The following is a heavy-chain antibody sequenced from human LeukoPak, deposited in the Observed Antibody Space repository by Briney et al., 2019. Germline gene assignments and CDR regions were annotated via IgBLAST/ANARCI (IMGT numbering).Heavy chain of an antibody. V-gene: IGHV3-30*04. Sequence: PGGSLRLSRVTSGFDFNVYAMHSVRHSTGKELEWVALLAYDGTNQYYADFVKCRFTISRDNSKNTVFLKMNGLRPQDTAIYYCAKGGPLGDTNRFDHWGQGTLVTVSS. CDR2: LAYDGTNQ. D-gene: IGHD5-18*01. CDR1: GFDFNVYA. CDR3: AKGGPLGDTNRFDH. J-gene: IGHJ4*02.